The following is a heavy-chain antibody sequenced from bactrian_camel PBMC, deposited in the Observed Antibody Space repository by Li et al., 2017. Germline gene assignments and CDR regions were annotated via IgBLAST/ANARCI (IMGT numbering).Heavy chain of an antibody. V-gene: IGHV3S6*01. CDR2: IYSEGRNT. CDR3: AVADSCYAGLARRITGADFTY. J-gene: IGHJ6*01. CDR1: GYISSNC. Sequence: HVQLVESGGGSVQAGGSLRLSCAVSGYISSNCMGWFRQTPGKEREGVANIYSEGRNTYYADSVQGRFTVSRDNAKNTLYLLSNSLKTEDTAMYYCAVADSCYAGLARRITGADFTYWGQGTQVTVS. D-gene: IGHD3*01.